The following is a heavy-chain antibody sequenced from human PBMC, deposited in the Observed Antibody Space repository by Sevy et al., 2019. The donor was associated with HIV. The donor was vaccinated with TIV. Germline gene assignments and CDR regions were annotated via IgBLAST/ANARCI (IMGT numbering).Heavy chain of an antibody. J-gene: IGHJ5*02. CDR3: ARLRRGTMVRGVGWFDP. D-gene: IGHD3-10*01. Sequence: SETLSLTCAVSGGSISSGGYSWSWIRQPPGKGLEWIGYIYHSGSTYYNPSLKSRVTISVDTSKNQFSLKLGSVTAADTAVYYCARLRRGTMVRGVGWFDPWGQGTLVTVSS. CDR1: GGSISSGGYS. CDR2: IYHSGST. V-gene: IGHV4-30-2*03.